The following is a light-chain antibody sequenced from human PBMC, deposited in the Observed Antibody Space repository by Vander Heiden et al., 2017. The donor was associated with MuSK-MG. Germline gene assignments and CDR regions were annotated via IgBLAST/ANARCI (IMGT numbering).Light chain of an antibody. Sequence: EVVMTPSPAPLSVSPGETAAITCRASQSVSSNLDWYQQKPGQAPRLLIYGASTRAAGIPSRFSGSGYGTDFTLTISSLQSEDFAVYYCQQNKNWPPRTFGGGTKVEI. CDR1: QSVSSN. CDR2: GAS. J-gene: IGKJ4*01. CDR3: QQNKNWPPRT. V-gene: IGKV3-15*01.